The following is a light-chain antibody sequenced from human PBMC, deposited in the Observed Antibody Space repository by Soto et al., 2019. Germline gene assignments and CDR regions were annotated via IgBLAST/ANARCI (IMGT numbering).Light chain of an antibody. CDR2: AAS. Sequence: DIQMTQSPSSLSASVGDRVTITCRASQSIDTSLNWYQQRPGKAPNLLIYAASTLQTGVPSRFSGGGSGTHFTLTISSLQPEDFATYYCQQSSISSCIFGPGTKVDIK. CDR1: QSIDTS. CDR3: QQSSISSCI. J-gene: IGKJ3*01. V-gene: IGKV1-39*01.